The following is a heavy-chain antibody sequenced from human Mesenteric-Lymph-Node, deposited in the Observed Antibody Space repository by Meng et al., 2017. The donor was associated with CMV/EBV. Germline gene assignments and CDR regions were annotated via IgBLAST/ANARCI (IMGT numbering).Heavy chain of an antibody. Sequence: QEQLVQSGAEVKKPGAPVKVSVKASGYTFTSFDINWVRQATGQGPEWMGWMNPNSGNTGYAQKFQGRVTLTRDTSISTAYMELSSLRSEDTAVYYCARGPSYSSGFPDCWGQGTLVTVSS. CDR3: ARGPSYSSGFPDC. CDR2: MNPNSGNT. D-gene: IGHD6-19*01. J-gene: IGHJ4*02. CDR1: GYTFTSFD. V-gene: IGHV1-8*02.